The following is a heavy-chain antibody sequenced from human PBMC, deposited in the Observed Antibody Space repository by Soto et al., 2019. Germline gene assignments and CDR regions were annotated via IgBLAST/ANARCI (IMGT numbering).Heavy chain of an antibody. D-gene: IGHD4-4*01. V-gene: IGHV4-31*03. CDR2: IYYSGST. CDR1: GGSISSGGYY. Sequence: SVTLSLTCTVSGGSISSGGYYWSWIRQHPGKGLEWIGYIYYSGSTYYNPSLKSRVTISVDTSKNQFSLKLSSVTAADTAVYYCAREIFFSNYVLWFDPWGQGTLVTVSS. J-gene: IGHJ5*02. CDR3: AREIFFSNYVLWFDP.